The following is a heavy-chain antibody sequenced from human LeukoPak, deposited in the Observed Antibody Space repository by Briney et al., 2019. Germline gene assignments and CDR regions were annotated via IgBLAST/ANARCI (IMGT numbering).Heavy chain of an antibody. V-gene: IGHV4-30-4*01. J-gene: IGHJ3*02. CDR1: GGSISSGDYY. CDR3: ARYRRAGGRSSAGALDI. D-gene: IGHD6-19*01. Sequence: SETLCLTCTVSGGSISSGDYYWSWIRQPPGRGLEWIGYIYYSGSTYYNPSLKSRVTISVDTSKNQFSLKLSSVTAADTAVYYCARYRRAGGRSSAGALDIWGQGTMVTVSS. CDR2: IYYSGST.